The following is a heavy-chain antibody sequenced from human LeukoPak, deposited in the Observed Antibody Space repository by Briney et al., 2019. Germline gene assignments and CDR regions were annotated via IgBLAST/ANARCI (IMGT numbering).Heavy chain of an antibody. V-gene: IGHV1-46*01. CDR3: ARVRGYSLFDY. CDR2: INPSGGTT. D-gene: IGHD5-18*01. Sequence: ASVKVSCEAFGYSITSYCMHWVRQAPGQGLEWMGIINPSGGTTSYAQRFQDRVTMTRDTSTSTVYMELSSLRSEDTAVYFCARVRGYSLFDYWGQGILVTVSS. J-gene: IGHJ4*02. CDR1: GYSITSYC.